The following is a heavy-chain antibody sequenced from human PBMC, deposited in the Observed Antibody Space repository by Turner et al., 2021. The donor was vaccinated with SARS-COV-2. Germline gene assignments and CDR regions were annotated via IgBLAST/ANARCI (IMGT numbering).Heavy chain of an antibody. V-gene: IGHV1-8*01. CDR1: GYTFTSYD. Sequence: QVQLVQSGAEVKKPGASVKVYCKASGYTFTSYDINWVRLATGQGLEWMGWMNPNSDYTGYAQKFQGRVTMTRNTSISTAYMELSSLRSEDTAVYYCALSKDGYNYYYWGQGTLVTVSS. D-gene: IGHD5-12*01. CDR2: MNPNSDYT. CDR3: ALSKDGYNYYY. J-gene: IGHJ4*02.